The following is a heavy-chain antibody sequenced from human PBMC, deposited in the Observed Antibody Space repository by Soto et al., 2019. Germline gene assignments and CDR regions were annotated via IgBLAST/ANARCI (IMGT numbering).Heavy chain of an antibody. CDR1: VFIFSTYA. CDR3: AHPRGYGVFDAVDI. V-gene: IGHV3-23*01. J-gene: IGHJ3*02. Sequence: GGSLRLSCAASVFIFSTYAMNWVRQGPGKGLEWVSAISSIGGSTFYAESVRGRFTISRDNSINTLYLQMSGLRTEDTAVYYCAHPRGYGVFDAVDIWGQGTMVTVSS. D-gene: IGHD4-17*01. CDR2: ISSIGGST.